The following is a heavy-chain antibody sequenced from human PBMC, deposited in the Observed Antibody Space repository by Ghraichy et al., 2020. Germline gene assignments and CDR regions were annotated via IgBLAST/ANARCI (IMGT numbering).Heavy chain of an antibody. CDR2: IDWDDDK. CDR3: ARMVRVYQLLYYYYYMDV. J-gene: IGHJ6*03. D-gene: IGHD2-2*01. CDR1: GFSLSTSGMC. Sequence: SGPTLVKPTQTLTLTCTFSGFSLSTSGMCVSWIRQPPGKALEWLARIDWDDDKYYSTSLKTRLTISKDTSKNQVVLTMTNMDPVDTATYYCARMVRVYQLLYYYYYMDVWGKGTTVTVSS. V-gene: IGHV2-70*11.